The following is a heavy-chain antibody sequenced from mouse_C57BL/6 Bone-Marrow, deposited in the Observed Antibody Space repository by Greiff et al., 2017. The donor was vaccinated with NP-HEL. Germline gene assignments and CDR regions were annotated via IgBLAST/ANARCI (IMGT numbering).Heavy chain of an antibody. CDR1: GFNIKDDY. Sequence: EVQLQQSGAELVRPGASVKLSCTASGFNIKDDYMHWVKQRPEQGLEWIGWIDPENGDTEYGSKFQGKATITADTSSNTAYLQLSRLTSEDTAVYYCTTSAYYSNYLDYWGQGTTLTVSS. CDR3: TTSAYYSNYLDY. CDR2: IDPENGDT. J-gene: IGHJ2*01. V-gene: IGHV14-4*01. D-gene: IGHD2-5*01.